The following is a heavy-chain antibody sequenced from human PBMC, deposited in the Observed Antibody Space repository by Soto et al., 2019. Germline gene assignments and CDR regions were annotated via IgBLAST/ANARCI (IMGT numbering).Heavy chain of an antibody. J-gene: IGHJ6*02. Sequence: EVQLVESGGGFIYPGGSLRLSCAASGLTISNAWMNWVRQAPGKGLEGVGRIKTNTEGGTTDYAAAVKGRFTVSRDDSKNTLYLQMNSLKTEATAVYYCTTGSVEGVWGQGTTVSVSS. V-gene: IGHV3-15*07. CDR1: GLTISNAW. CDR3: TTGSVEGV. D-gene: IGHD2-15*01. CDR2: IKTNTEGGTT.